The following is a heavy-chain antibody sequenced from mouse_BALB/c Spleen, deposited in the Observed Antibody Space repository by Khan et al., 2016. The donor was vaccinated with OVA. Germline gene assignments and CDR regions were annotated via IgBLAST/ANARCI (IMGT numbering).Heavy chain of an antibody. CDR3: ARGYVGNFEFVY. CDR1: GYTFTSYW. CDR2: IFPGTGTT. V-gene: IGHV1S132*01. J-gene: IGHJ3*01. D-gene: IGHD2-3*01. Sequence: QVQLQQSGAELVKPGASVKLSCKTSGYTFTSYWIQWVKQRPGQGLGWIGQIFPGTGTTYYNENFKGKATLTVDTSSSTAYMQLSSLTSEDSAVYFCARGYVGNFEFVYWGQGTLVTVSP.